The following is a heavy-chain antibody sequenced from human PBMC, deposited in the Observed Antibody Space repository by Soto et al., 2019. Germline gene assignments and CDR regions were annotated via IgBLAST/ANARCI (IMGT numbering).Heavy chain of an antibody. CDR3: ARLSFLYDSTDY. V-gene: IGHV1-2*04. J-gene: IGHJ4*02. D-gene: IGHD3-22*01. Sequence: GASVKVSCKAPGYTLTSYYMHWVRQAPGQGLEWMGWINPNSGGTNYAQKFQGWVTMTRDTSISTAYMELSRLRSDDTAVYYCARLSFLYDSTDYWGQGTLVTVSS. CDR1: GYTLTSYY. CDR2: INPNSGGT.